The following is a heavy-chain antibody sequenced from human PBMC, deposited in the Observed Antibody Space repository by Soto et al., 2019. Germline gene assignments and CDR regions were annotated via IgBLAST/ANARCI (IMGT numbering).Heavy chain of an antibody. CDR3: ATLYSGSYLPV. CDR2: INAGNGNT. D-gene: IGHD1-26*01. J-gene: IGHJ4*02. CDR1: GYTFTSYA. Sequence: XVKVSCKASGYTFTSYAMHWVRQAPGQRLEWMGWINAGNGNTKYSQKFQGRVTITRDTSASTAYMELRSLRSEDTAVYYCATLYSGSYLPVWGQGTLVTVSS. V-gene: IGHV1-3*01.